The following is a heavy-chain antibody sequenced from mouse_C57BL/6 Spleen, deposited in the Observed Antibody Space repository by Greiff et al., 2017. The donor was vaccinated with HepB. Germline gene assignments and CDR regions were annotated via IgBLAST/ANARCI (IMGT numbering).Heavy chain of an antibody. CDR2: IYPGDGDT. CDR3: AREALNGSSDDAMDY. Sequence: QVQLQQSGPELVKPGASVKISCKASGYAFSSSWLNWVKQRPGKGLEWIGRIYPGDGDTNYNGKLKGKSTVTVDKSSSTAYMQLSSLTSEDSAVYLCAREALNGSSDDAMDYWGQGTSVTVSS. CDR1: GYAFSSSW. J-gene: IGHJ4*01. V-gene: IGHV1-82*01. D-gene: IGHD1-1*01.